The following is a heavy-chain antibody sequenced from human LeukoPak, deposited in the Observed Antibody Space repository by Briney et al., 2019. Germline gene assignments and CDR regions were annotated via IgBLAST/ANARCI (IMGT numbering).Heavy chain of an antibody. CDR3: ARVGAIVVVPAATQEDY. V-gene: IGHV1-18*01. CDR1: GYTFTSYG. D-gene: IGHD2-2*01. CDR2: ISAYNGNT. J-gene: IGHJ4*02. Sequence: ASVKVSCKASGYTFTSYGISWVRQAPGQGLEWMGWISAYNGNTNYAQKLQGRVTMTTDTSTSTAYMELRSPRSDDTAVYYCARVGAIVVVPAATQEDYWGQGTLVTVFS.